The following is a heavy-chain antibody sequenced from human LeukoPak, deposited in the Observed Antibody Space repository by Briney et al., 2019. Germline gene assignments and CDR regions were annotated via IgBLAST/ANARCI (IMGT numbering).Heavy chain of an antibody. CDR1: GFTFSSYG. CDR3: ARGGLVAGYCSSTSCYLDY. D-gene: IGHD2-2*01. Sequence: PGRSLRLSCAASGFTFSSYGMHWVRQSPGKGLEWVAVISYDGSNKYYADSVKGRFTISRDNSKNSLYLQMNSLRAEDTAVYYCARGGLVAGYCSSTSCYLDYWGQGTLVTVSS. J-gene: IGHJ4*02. CDR2: ISYDGSNK. V-gene: IGHV3-30*03.